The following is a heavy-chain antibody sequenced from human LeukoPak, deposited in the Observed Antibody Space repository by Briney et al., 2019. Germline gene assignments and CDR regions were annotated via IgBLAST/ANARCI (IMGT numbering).Heavy chain of an antibody. CDR2: INPNSGGT. V-gene: IGHV1-2*02. D-gene: IGHD1-26*01. J-gene: IGHJ6*02. Sequence: ASVKVSCKASGYTFTGYYMHWVRQAPGQGLERMGWINPNSGGTNYAQKFQGRVTMTRDTSISTAYMELSRLRSDDTAVYYCARVGDGSYVPWDYYYGMDVWGQGTTVTVSS. CDR3: ARVGDGSYVPWDYYYGMDV. CDR1: GYTFTGYY.